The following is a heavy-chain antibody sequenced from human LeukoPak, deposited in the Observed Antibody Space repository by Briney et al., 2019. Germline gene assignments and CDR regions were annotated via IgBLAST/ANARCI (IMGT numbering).Heavy chain of an antibody. V-gene: IGHV3-23*01. CDR1: GFTFSSYA. J-gene: IGHJ4*02. CDR3: AKVMGVWWELPIDY. CDR2: ISGSGGST. Sequence: QPGASLRLSCAASGFTFSSYAMSWVRQAPGKGLEWVSAISGSGGSTYYADSVKGRFTISRDNSKNTLYLQMNSLRAEDTAVYYCAKVMGVWWELPIDYWGQGTLVTVSS. D-gene: IGHD1-26*01.